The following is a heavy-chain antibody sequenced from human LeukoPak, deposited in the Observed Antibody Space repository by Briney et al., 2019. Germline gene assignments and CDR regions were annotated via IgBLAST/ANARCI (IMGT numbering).Heavy chain of an antibody. D-gene: IGHD3-10*01. J-gene: IGHJ4*02. Sequence: ASVKVSCKASGYTFTSYYMHWVRQAPGQGLEWMGIINPSGGSTSYAQKFQGRVTMTGDTSTSTVYMELSSLRSEDTAVYYCARGPATTMVRGVHFDYWGQGTLVTVSS. CDR3: ARGPATTMVRGVHFDY. CDR1: GYTFTSYY. V-gene: IGHV1-46*01. CDR2: INPSGGST.